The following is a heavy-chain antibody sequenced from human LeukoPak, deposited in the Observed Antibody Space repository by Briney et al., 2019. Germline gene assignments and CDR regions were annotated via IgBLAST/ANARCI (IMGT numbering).Heavy chain of an antibody. CDR3: ARDQRGRTGSIMMAVLITGFDY. Sequence: GGSLRLSCAASGFTFSNYVMHWVRQAPGKGLEWVALISYDGNNKDYADSVKGRFTIPRDNSKNTLYLQMNSLRAEDTAVYYCARDQRGRTGSIMMAVLITGFDYWGQGTLVTVSS. D-gene: IGHD3-22*01. CDR1: GFTFSNYV. CDR2: ISYDGNNK. V-gene: IGHV3-30*14. J-gene: IGHJ4*02.